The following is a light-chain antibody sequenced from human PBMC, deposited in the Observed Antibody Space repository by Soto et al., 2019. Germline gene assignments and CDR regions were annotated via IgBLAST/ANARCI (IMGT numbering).Light chain of an antibody. CDR2: NIN. CDR3: TAWDDSLNGPV. J-gene: IGLJ1*01. CDR1: SSNIGSNI. Sequence: QSVLTQPPSVSGTPGQRFTISCSGSSSNIGSNIVNWYQQFPGTAPRLLIYNINQRPSGVPDRFSGSKSGTSASLAISGLQSEDEADYYCTAWDDSLNGPVFGTGTKATVL. V-gene: IGLV1-44*01.